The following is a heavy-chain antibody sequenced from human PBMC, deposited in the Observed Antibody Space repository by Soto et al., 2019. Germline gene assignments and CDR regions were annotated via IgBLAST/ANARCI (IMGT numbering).Heavy chain of an antibody. J-gene: IGHJ6*02. CDR2: INHSGST. CDR1: GGSFSGYY. Sequence: SETLSLTCAVYGGSFSGYYWSWIRQPPGKGLEWIGEINHSGSTNYNPSLQSRVTISGDTSKNQFSLKLSSVTAACTAVYYCATGRVHAAAGTYYYYGIDGWGQGPTGSVSS. CDR3: ATGRVHAAAGTYYYYGIDG. D-gene: IGHD2-2*01. V-gene: IGHV4-34*01.